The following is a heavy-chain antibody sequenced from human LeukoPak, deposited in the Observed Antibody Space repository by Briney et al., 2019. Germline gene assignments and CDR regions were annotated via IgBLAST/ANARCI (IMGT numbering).Heavy chain of an antibody. CDR1: GFTFSSYA. CDR3: AKGRSGYDDFDY. CDR2: ISGSGGST. J-gene: IGHJ4*02. D-gene: IGHD5-12*01. Sequence: GGSLRLSCAASGFTFSSYAMSWVRQAPGKGLEWVSAISGSGGSTYYADSVKGRFTISRDNSKDTLYLQMNSLRAEDTAVYYCAKGRSGYDDFDYWGQGTLVTVSS. V-gene: IGHV3-23*01.